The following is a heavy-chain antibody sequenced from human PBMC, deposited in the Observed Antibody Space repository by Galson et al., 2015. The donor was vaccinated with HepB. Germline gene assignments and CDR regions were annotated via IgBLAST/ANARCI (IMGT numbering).Heavy chain of an antibody. CDR2: IDGSGDRT. Sequence: SLRLSCAASGFTFRIYGMSWVRQAPGKELGWVSGIDGSGDRTEYADSVQGRFIVSRDNSKNTLYLQISGLRVENTAKYYCVKDVGRDLFGPGALGQGSLVTGSS. V-gene: IGHV3-23*01. CDR3: VKDVGRDLFGPGA. J-gene: IGHJ5*02. D-gene: IGHD3-10*01. CDR1: GFTFRIYG.